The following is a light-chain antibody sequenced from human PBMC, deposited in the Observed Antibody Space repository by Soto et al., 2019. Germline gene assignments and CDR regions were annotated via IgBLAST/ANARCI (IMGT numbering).Light chain of an antibody. Sequence: QLVLTQSPSASASLGASVKLTCTLSSGHSSYAIAWHQQQPEKGPRYLMKLNSDGSHSKGDGIPDRFSGSSSGAERYLTISSLLSEDEADYYCQTGGTGILFGGGTKVTVL. CDR3: QTGGTGIL. CDR1: SGHSSYA. CDR2: LNSDGSH. V-gene: IGLV4-69*01. J-gene: IGLJ2*01.